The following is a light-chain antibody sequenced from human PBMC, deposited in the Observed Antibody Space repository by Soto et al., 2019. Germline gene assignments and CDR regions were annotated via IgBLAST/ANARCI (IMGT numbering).Light chain of an antibody. V-gene: IGKV1-9*01. CDR2: GTF. CDR1: QDIKTY. J-gene: IGKJ3*01. Sequence: IQLTQSPSSLSASVGDSVSITCRASQDIKTYLAWYQQKRGEDPKLLISGTFTLQSGVPSRFNGSGSGTDFTLTISRLQPEDFATYYCQHLNNYPPFTFGPGTKVD. CDR3: QHLNNYPPFT.